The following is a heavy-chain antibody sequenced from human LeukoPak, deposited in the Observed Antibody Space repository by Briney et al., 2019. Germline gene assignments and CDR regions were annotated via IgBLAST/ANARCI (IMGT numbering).Heavy chain of an antibody. CDR3: ARGWAVGSGSYYSWFDP. CDR2: IIPILGIA. V-gene: IGHV1-69*04. D-gene: IGHD1-26*01. CDR1: GGTFSSYA. J-gene: IGHJ5*02. Sequence: GASVKVSCKASGGTFSSYAISWVRQAPGQGLEWMGRIIPILGIANYAQKFQGRVTITADKSTSTAYMGLSSLRSEDTAVYYCARGWAVGSGSYYSWFDPWGQGTLVTVSS.